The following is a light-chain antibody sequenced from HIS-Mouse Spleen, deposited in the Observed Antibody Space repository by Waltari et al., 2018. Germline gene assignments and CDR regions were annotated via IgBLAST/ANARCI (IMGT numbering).Light chain of an antibody. J-gene: IGLJ2*01. CDR2: EDS. CDR1: ALPKKY. V-gene: IGLV3-10*01. Sequence: SSELTQPPSVSASPGQTARITSSGNALPKKYAYSYQQKSGQAPVLVIYEDSKRPSGIPERFSGSSSGTMATLTISGAQVEDEADYYCYSTDSSGNHRVFGGGTKLTVL. CDR3: YSTDSSGNHRV.